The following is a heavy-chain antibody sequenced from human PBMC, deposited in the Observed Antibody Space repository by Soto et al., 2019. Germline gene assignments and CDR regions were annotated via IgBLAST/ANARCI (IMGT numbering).Heavy chain of an antibody. CDR1: GGSISSSTYY. J-gene: IGHJ4*02. D-gene: IGHD5-12*01. Sequence: PSETLSLTCTVAGGSISSSTYYWGGMRQPPGKGLEWIARFFIGRNTYYNPSLKSRVTISVDTSKNKFSLKLSSVTAADTAVYFCARSHGLDIDAYSWGQGILVTVSS. V-gene: IGHV4-39*01. CDR3: ARSHGLDIDAYS. CDR2: FFIGRNT.